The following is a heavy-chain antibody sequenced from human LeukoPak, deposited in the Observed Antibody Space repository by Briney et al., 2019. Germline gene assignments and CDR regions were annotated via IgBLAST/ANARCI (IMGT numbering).Heavy chain of an antibody. D-gene: IGHD3-22*01. V-gene: IGHV4-4*07. Sequence: PSETLSLTCTVSGGSISSYYWSWIRQPAGKGLEWIGRIYTSGSTNYNPSLKSRVTMSVDTSKNQFSLKLSSVTAADTAVYYCARAWLDSSGYYYKIYAFDIWGQGKMVTVSS. CDR1: GGSISSYY. J-gene: IGHJ3*02. CDR2: IYTSGST. CDR3: ARAWLDSSGYYYKIYAFDI.